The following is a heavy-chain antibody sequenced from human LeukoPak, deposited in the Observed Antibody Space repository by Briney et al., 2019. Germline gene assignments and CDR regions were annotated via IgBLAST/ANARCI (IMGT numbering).Heavy chain of an antibody. CDR2: INAYNGHA. D-gene: IGHD6-19*01. CDR3: ARDQEQWLIPPRGAFDI. CDR1: GYTFSSYG. J-gene: IGHJ3*02. Sequence: GASVKVSCKGSGYTFSSYGLSWVRQAPGQGLEWMGWINAYNGHANYAQKFQGRVTMTTDTSTSTAYMELRSLRSDDTAVYYCARDQEQWLIPPRGAFDIWGQGTMVTVSS. V-gene: IGHV1-18*01.